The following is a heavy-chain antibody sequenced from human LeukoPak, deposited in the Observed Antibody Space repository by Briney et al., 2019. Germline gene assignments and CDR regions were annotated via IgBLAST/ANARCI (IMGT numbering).Heavy chain of an antibody. CDR3: ARDPYYYDSSGYSCYYDMDV. CDR2: IYYSGST. J-gene: IGHJ6*02. CDR1: GGSISSYY. D-gene: IGHD3-22*01. Sequence: SETLSLTCTVSGGSISSYYWSWIRQPPGKGLEWIGYIYYSGSTKYNPSLKSRVTISVDTSKNQFSLKLSSVTAADTAVYFCARDPYYYDSSGYSCYYDMDVWGQGTTVTVSS. V-gene: IGHV4-59*01.